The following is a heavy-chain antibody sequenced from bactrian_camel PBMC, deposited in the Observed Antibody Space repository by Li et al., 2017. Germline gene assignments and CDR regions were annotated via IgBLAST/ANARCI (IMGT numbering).Heavy chain of an antibody. Sequence: HVQLVESGGGSVQTGGSLRLSCAAASGDTRSTHCMGWFRQAPGKEREGVATIDCDGMTNYTTSVTGRFTISQDNAKNTLYLRMNSPQPEDTAMYYCAVRSQFNHCRGVLVGIWQQYASWGQGTQVTVS. CDR3: AVRSQFNHCRGVLVGIWQQYAS. V-gene: IGHV3S53*01. CDR1: GDTRSTHC. CDR2: IDCDGMT. D-gene: IGHD5*01. J-gene: IGHJ4*01.